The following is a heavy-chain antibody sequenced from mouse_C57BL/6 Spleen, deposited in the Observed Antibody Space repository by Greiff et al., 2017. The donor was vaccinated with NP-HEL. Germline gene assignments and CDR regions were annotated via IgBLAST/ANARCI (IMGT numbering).Heavy chain of an antibody. V-gene: IGHV1-69*01. J-gene: IGHJ3*01. Sequence: QVQLQQPGAELVMPGASVKLSCKASGYTFTSYWMHWVKQRPGQGLEWIGEIDPSDSYTNYNQKFTGKSTLTVDKYSSTAYMQLSSLPSEDSAVYYCARSEDYYGSSSAWFAYWGQGTLVTVSA. CDR2: IDPSDSYT. CDR3: ARSEDYYGSSSAWFAY. D-gene: IGHD1-1*01. CDR1: GYTFTSYW.